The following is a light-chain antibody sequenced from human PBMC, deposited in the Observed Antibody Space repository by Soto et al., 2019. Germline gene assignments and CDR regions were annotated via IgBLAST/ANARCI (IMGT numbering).Light chain of an antibody. CDR1: SSNIGNNY. CDR2: DIN. CDR3: GTWDSSLSAHV. Sequence: QTVVTQPPSVSAAPGQTVTISCSGSSSNIGNNYVSWYQQLPGTAPKLLIYDINKRPSGIPDRFSGSKSGTSATLGITGLQTGDEADDYCGTWDSSLSAHVFGTGTKVTVL. V-gene: IGLV1-51*01. J-gene: IGLJ1*01.